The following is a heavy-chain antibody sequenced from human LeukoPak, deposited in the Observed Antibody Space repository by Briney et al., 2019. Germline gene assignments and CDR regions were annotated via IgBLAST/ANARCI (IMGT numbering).Heavy chain of an antibody. Sequence: SETLSLTCGDYGGSFSGYYWSWSRQPPGKGLEWIGEINHTGDTNHNPSLKSRVTMSVDTSKKQFSLTLSSVTAADTAVYYCARGNYNNGWMEQATDHWGQGTQVTVSS. J-gene: IGHJ5*02. CDR3: ARGNYNNGWMEQATDH. CDR1: GGSFSGYY. D-gene: IGHD6-19*01. V-gene: IGHV4-34*01. CDR2: INHTGDT.